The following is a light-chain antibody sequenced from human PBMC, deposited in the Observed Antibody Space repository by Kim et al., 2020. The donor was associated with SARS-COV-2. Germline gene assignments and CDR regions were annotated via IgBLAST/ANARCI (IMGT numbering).Light chain of an antibody. Sequence: EIVLTQSPGTLSLSPGERATLSCRASQSVSGSKLVWYQQKPGQAPRLLIYGASSRATVIPDRFSDSGSGTDFTLTISRLEPEDVAVYYCQQYGSSPRTFGQGTKLEI. CDR2: GAS. J-gene: IGKJ2*01. V-gene: IGKV3-20*01. CDR3: QQYGSSPRT. CDR1: QSVSGSK.